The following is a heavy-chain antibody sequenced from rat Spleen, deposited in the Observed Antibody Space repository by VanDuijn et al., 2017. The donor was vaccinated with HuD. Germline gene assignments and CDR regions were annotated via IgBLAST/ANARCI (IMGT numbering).Heavy chain of an antibody. J-gene: IGHJ4*01. V-gene: IGHV5-22*01. CDR3: ARPCIRGYGMDG. CDR2: ISYEGSST. D-gene: IGHD3-6*01. Sequence: EVQLEESGGGLVQPGRSLKLSCAASGFTFSDYYMAWVRQAPKKGLEWVASISYEGSSTYYGDSVKGGFTISRDNATSTLYLQMNSLRSEDTATYYCARPCIRGYGMDGWGQGESVTVSS. CDR1: GFTFSDYY.